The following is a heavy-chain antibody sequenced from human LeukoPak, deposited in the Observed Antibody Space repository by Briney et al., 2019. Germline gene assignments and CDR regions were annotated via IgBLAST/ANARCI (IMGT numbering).Heavy chain of an antibody. CDR1: GFTFSSYS. D-gene: IGHD3-3*01. J-gene: IGHJ4*02. CDR2: ISSSSSYI. Sequence: GGSLRLSCAASGFTFSSYSMNWVRQAPGKGLGWVSSISSSSSYIYYADSVKGRFTISRDNAKNSLYLQMNSLRAEDTAVYYCARFSEWSPHTIQYYFDYWGQGTLVTVSS. V-gene: IGHV3-21*01. CDR3: ARFSEWSPHTIQYYFDY.